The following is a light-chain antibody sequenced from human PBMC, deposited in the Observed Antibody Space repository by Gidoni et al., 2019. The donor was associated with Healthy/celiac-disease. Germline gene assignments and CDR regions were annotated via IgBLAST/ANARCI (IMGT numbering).Light chain of an antibody. CDR2: AAS. J-gene: IGKJ5*01. V-gene: IGKV1-39*01. CDR1: QSTSSY. Sequence: DIPMTPSPSSLSPSVGDRVTITCRASQSTSSYLNWYQQKPGKAPKLLIYAASSLQSGVPSRFSGSGSGTDFTLTISSLQPEDFATYYCQQSYSTPITVGQGTRLEIK. CDR3: QQSYSTPIT.